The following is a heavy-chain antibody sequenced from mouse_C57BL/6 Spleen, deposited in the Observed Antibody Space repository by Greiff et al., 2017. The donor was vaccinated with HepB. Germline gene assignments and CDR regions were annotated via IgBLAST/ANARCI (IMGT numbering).Heavy chain of an antibody. CDR2: IHPISGST. CDR1: GYTLPSYW. CDR3: ARSEEITTVAAGLYAMDY. Sequence: QVQLQQPGAELVKPGASVKLSCKASGYTLPSYWMNWVKRRPGQGLEWIGMIHPISGSTNYNEKFKSKATLTVDKSSSTAYMQLSSLTSEDSAVYYCARSEEITTVAAGLYAMDYWGQGTSVTVSS. D-gene: IGHD1-1*01. J-gene: IGHJ4*01. V-gene: IGHV1-64*01.